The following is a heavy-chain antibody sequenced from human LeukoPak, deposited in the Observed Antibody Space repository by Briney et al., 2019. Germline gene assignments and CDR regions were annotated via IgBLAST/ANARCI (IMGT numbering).Heavy chain of an antibody. V-gene: IGHV4-59*12. J-gene: IGHJ4*02. CDR1: GGSISSYY. D-gene: IGHD3-9*01. CDR2: IYHSGST. CDR3: ASGAEWLGLAFDY. Sequence: SETLSLTCTVSGGSISSYYWSWIRQPPGKGLEWIGCIYHSGSTYYNPSLKSRVTISVDRSKNQFSLKLSSVTAADTAVYYCASGAEWLGLAFDYWGQGTLVTVSS.